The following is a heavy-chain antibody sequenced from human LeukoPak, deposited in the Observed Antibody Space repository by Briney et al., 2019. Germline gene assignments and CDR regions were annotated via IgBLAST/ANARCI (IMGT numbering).Heavy chain of an antibody. V-gene: IGHV4-31*03. J-gene: IGHJ4*02. D-gene: IGHD6-6*01. CDR2: IYYSGST. Sequence: SETLPLTCTVSGGSISSGGYYWSWIRQHPGKGLEWIGYIYYSGSTYYNPSLKSRVTISVDTSKNQFSLKLSSVTAADTAVYYCAGAARPYYFDYWGQGTLVTVSS. CDR1: GGSISSGGYY. CDR3: AGAARPYYFDY.